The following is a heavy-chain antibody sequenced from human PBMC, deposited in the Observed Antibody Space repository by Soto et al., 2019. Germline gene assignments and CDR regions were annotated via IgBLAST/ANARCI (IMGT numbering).Heavy chain of an antibody. CDR2: IYYSGST. D-gene: IGHD5-12*01. CDR3: ARHRDGYNWDDY. V-gene: IGHV4-59*08. J-gene: IGHJ4*02. Sequence: ETLSLTCTVSGGSISSYYWSWIRQPPGKGLEWIGYIYYSGSTNYNPSLKSRVTISVDTSKNQFSLKLSSVTAADTAVYYCARHRDGYNWDDYWGQGTLVTVSS. CDR1: GGSISSYY.